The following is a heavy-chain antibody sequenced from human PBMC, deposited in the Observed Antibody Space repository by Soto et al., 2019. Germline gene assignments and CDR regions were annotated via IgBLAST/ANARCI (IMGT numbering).Heavy chain of an antibody. CDR3: ARAGYLSLGELTNDAFDI. Sequence: GASVKVSCKASGGTFSSYAISWVRQAPGQGLEWMGGIIPIFGTANYAQKFQGRVTITADESTSTAYMELSSLRSEDTAVYYCARAGYLSLGELTNDAFDIWGQGTMVTVSS. V-gene: IGHV1-69*13. J-gene: IGHJ3*02. D-gene: IGHD3-16*01. CDR2: IIPIFGTA. CDR1: GGTFSSYA.